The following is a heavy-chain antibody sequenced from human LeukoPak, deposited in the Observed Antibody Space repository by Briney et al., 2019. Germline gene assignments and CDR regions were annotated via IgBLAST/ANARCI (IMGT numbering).Heavy chain of an antibody. J-gene: IGHJ4*02. CDR3: AKDGAASTYFEY. CDR1: GFTFSSYG. CDR2: MWYDGTTK. D-gene: IGHD4/OR15-4a*01. Sequence: PGGSLRLSCAASGFTFSSYGMHWVRQAPGKGLEWVAVMWYDGTTKYYGDSVKGRFTTSRDNSKNTLYLQMDSLRAEDTAVYYCAKDGAASTYFEYWGPGTLVTVSS. V-gene: IGHV3-33*06.